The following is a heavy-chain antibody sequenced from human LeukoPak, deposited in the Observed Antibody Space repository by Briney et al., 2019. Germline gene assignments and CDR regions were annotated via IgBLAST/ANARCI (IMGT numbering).Heavy chain of an antibody. CDR3: ARDIYGDYIIDS. CDR2: ISSSSDTI. V-gene: IGHV3-48*01. Sequence: GGSLRLSCRASGFNFNIYSMNWVRQAPGKGLEWVSYISSSSDTIYYADSVKGRFTISRDNAKNSLYLQMSSLRAEDTALYSCARDIYGDYIIDSWGQGTLVTVSS. D-gene: IGHD4-17*01. J-gene: IGHJ4*02. CDR1: GFNFNIYS.